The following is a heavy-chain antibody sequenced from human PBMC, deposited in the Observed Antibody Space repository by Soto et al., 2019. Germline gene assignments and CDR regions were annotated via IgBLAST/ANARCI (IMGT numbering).Heavy chain of an antibody. CDR2: ISGSGGST. CDR3: AKGIDYYDSSGYDY. J-gene: IGHJ4*02. Sequence: GGSLRLSCAASGFTFSSYAMSWVRQAPGKGLEWVSAISGSGGSTYYADSVKGRFTISRDNSKNTLYLQMNSLRAEDTAVYYCAKGIDYYDSSGYDYWGQGTLVTVSS. CDR1: GFTFSSYA. D-gene: IGHD3-22*01. V-gene: IGHV3-23*01.